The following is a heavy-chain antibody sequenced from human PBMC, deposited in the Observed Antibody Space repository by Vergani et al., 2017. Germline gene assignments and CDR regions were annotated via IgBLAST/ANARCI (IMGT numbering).Heavy chain of an antibody. Sequence: QVQLVQSGAEVKKPGASVKVSCKASGYTFTSYGISWVRQAPGQGLEWMGWISAYNGNTNYAQTLQGRVTMTTDTSTTTAYMELRILSSDDTAVYYCARGNRAAAVARGDAFDIWGQGTMVTVSS. CDR2: ISAYNGNT. J-gene: IGHJ3*02. D-gene: IGHD6-13*01. CDR3: ARGNRAAAVARGDAFDI. V-gene: IGHV1-18*01. CDR1: GYTFTSYG.